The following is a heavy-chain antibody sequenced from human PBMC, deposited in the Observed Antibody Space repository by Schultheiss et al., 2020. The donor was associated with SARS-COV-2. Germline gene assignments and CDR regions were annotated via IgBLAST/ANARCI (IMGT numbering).Heavy chain of an antibody. CDR1: GGSFSGYY. CDR2: INHSGST. CDR3: ATVKIDNNGWYEFDY. Sequence: SETLSLTCAVYGGSFSGYYWSWIRQPPGKGLEWIGEINHSGSTYYNPSLKSRVTISVDTSKNQFSLKLSSVTAADTAVYYCATVKIDNNGWYEFDYWGQGTLVTVSS. J-gene: IGHJ4*02. V-gene: IGHV4-34*01. D-gene: IGHD6-19*01.